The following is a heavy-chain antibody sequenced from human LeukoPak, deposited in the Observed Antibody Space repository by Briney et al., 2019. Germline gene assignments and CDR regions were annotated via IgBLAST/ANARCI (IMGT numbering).Heavy chain of an antibody. Sequence: GGSLRLSCAASRFTFSRYVMSWVRQAPGKGLEWVSSITGSGTGTFYADSVRGRFTISRDNSKKTVYLQMNSLRVEDTAVYYCANGGGGFWGQGTLVTVSS. CDR1: RFTFSRYV. V-gene: IGHV3-23*01. J-gene: IGHJ4*02. CDR2: ITGSGTGT. CDR3: ANGGGGF. D-gene: IGHD3-16*01.